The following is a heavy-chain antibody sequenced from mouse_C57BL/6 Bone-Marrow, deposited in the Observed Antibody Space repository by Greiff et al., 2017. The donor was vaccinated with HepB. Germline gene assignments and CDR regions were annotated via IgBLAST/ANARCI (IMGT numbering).Heavy chain of an antibody. J-gene: IGHJ2*01. Sequence: EVQLQQSGPELVKPGASVKMSCKASGYTFTDYNMHWVKQSHGKSLEWIGYINPNNGGTSYNQKFKGKATLTVNKSSSTAYMELRSLTSEDSAVYYCAREGNYGSSYGYWGQGTTLTVSS. CDR1: GYTFTDYN. V-gene: IGHV1-22*01. D-gene: IGHD1-1*01. CDR3: AREGNYGSSYGY. CDR2: INPNNGGT.